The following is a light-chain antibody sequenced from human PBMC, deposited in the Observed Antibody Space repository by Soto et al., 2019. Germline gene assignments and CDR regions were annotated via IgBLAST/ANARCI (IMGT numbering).Light chain of an antibody. Sequence: DIPMTQSPSSLSASVGDRVSITCRASESIRIHLNWYQQKPGRAPRLLIYAASRLQSGVPSRFSGTGSGTDFTLTISSLQPDDFATYYCQQTYGKLLVTFGQGTRLEIK. CDR2: AAS. CDR3: QQTYGKLLVT. CDR1: ESIRIH. J-gene: IGKJ5*01. V-gene: IGKV1-39*01.